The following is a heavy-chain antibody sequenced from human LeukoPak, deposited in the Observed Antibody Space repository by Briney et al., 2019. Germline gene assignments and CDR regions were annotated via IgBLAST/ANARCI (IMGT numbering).Heavy chain of an antibody. CDR1: GGSISSYY. D-gene: IGHD6-19*01. CDR2: IYYSGST. V-gene: IGHV4-59*01. J-gene: IGHJ4*02. CDR3: ARNGQQWLVEDY. Sequence: SETLSLTCTVSGGSISSYYWSWIRQPPGKGLEWIGYIYYSGSTNYNPSLKSRVTISVDTSKNQFSLELSSVTAADTAVYYCARNGQQWLVEDYWGQGTLVTVSS.